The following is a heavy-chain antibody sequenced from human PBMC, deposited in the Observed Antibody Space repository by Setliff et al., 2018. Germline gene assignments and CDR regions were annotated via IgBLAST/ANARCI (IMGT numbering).Heavy chain of an antibody. CDR2: LDNDGST. V-gene: IGHV3-53*01. D-gene: IGHD3-10*01. CDR3: RLWFGELLRDY. J-gene: IGHJ4*02. CDR1: GFSFSSFW. Sequence: GSLRLSCAASGFSFSSFWMSWVRQPPGKGLEWVSLLDNDGSTYYSDSVKGRFTISRGTSKNTLYLQMSSLRTEDTAVYYCRLWFGELLRDYWGQGTLVTVSS.